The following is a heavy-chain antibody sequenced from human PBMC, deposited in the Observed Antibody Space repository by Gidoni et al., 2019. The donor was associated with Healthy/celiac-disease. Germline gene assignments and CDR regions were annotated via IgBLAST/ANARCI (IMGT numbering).Heavy chain of an antibody. CDR1: GYTFTSYD. V-gene: IGHV1-8*01. CDR2: MNPNSGNT. CDR3: ARGGVHCSGGSCYFLWVNEVNNWFDP. J-gene: IGHJ5*02. D-gene: IGHD2-15*01. Sequence: QVQLVQSGAEVKKPGASVKVSCKASGYTFTSYDINWVRHANGQGLEWMGWMNPNSGNTGYAQKSQGRVTMTRNTSISTAYMELSSLRSEDTAVYYCARGGVHCSGGSCYFLWVNEVNNWFDPWGQGTLVTVSS.